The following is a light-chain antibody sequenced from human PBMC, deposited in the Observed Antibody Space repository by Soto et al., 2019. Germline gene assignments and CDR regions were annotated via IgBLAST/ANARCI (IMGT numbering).Light chain of an antibody. CDR2: STS. Sequence: DIQMTQSPSSLSASVGYRVTITCRASQSISSYLNWYQQKQGRAPRLLIYSTSTLQSGVPSKFSGSASGTDFTLTISSLQPEDFATYYCQQSYSTPWTFGQGTKVDIK. CDR3: QQSYSTPWT. CDR1: QSISSY. J-gene: IGKJ1*01. V-gene: IGKV1-39*01.